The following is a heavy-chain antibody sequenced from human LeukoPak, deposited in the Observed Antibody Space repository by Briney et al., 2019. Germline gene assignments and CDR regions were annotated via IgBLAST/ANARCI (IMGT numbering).Heavy chain of an antibody. Sequence: GESLKISCKGSGYSFTTYWIGWVHQMPGKGLEWMGIIYPGDSDTTYSPSFQGQVSISADKSISTAYLQWSSLKASDSAIYYCARRGHSGSFLDSFDIWGQGTMVTVSS. V-gene: IGHV5-51*07. D-gene: IGHD5-12*01. J-gene: IGHJ3*02. CDR3: ARRGHSGSFLDSFDI. CDR1: GYSFTTYW. CDR2: IYPGDSDT.